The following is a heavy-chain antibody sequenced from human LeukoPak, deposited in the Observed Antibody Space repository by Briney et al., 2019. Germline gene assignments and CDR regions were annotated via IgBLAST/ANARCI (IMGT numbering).Heavy chain of an antibody. CDR2: ISSTGGTI. CDR3: ARDPTGTTDY. V-gene: IGHV3-48*02. D-gene: IGHD1-7*01. Sequence: GESLRLSCAASGFIFSSHSMNWVRQAPGKGLEWVSYISSTGGTIYYADSVKGRFTISRDNAKNSLYLQMNSLRDEDTAAYYCARDPTGTTDYWGQGTLVTVSS. J-gene: IGHJ4*02. CDR1: GFIFSSHS.